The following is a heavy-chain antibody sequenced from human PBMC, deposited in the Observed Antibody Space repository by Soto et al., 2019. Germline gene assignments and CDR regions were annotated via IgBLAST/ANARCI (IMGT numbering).Heavy chain of an antibody. V-gene: IGHV1-46*01. D-gene: IGHD6-19*01. CDR1: GYILTTYY. J-gene: IGHJ4*02. Sequence: QVQLVQSGAEVKKPGASVKVSCKASGYILTTYYMHWVRQAPGQGLEWVGIIDPSGGSTSYAQKFEGRVTMTRDTSTSTVYMELSSLRSEDTAIYYCARTEQWLFPPFDYWGQGTLVTVSS. CDR3: ARTEQWLFPPFDY. CDR2: IDPSGGST.